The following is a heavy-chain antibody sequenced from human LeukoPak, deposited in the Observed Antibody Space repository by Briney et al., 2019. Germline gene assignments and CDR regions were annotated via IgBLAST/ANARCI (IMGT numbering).Heavy chain of an antibody. CDR1: GYTFTSYE. J-gene: IGHJ5*02. V-gene: IGHV1-8*01. CDR2: MNPNSGNT. Sequence: GASVKVSCKASGYTFTSYEINWVRQATGQGLEWMGWMNPNSGNTGCAQTFQGRVSMTRNTSISTAYMELSSLRSEDTAVYYCARRRCSSTTCYGIDFDPWGQGTLVTVSS. CDR3: ARRRCSSTTCYGIDFDP. D-gene: IGHD2-2*01.